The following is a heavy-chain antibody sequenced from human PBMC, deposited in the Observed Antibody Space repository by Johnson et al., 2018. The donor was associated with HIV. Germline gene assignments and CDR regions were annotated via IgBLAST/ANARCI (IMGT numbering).Heavy chain of an antibody. J-gene: IGHJ3*02. D-gene: IGHD1-26*01. Sequence: QVQLVESGGGVVQPGRSLRLSCAASGFTFSSYAMHWVRQATGKGLEWVAVISYDGSNKYYADSVKGRVTISRDNSKNTLYLQMNSLSAEDTAVYYCARDGGSTRGDAFDIWGQGTMVTVSS. CDR1: GFTFSSYA. V-gene: IGHV3-30-3*01. CDR3: ARDGGSTRGDAFDI. CDR2: ISYDGSNK.